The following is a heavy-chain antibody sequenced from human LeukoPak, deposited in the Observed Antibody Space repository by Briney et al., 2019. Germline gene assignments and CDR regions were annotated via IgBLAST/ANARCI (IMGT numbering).Heavy chain of an antibody. J-gene: IGHJ6*03. CDR1: GYTFTSYD. CDR2: MNPNSGNT. CDR3: ARGPQLWYTYYYYYYYMDV. V-gene: IGHV1-8*01. Sequence: ASVKVSCKASGYTFTSYDINWVRQATGQGLEWMGWMNPNSGNTGYAQKFQGRVTMTRNTSISTAYMELSSLRSEDTAVYYCARGPQLWYTYYYYYYYMDVWGKGTTVTISS. D-gene: IGHD5-18*01.